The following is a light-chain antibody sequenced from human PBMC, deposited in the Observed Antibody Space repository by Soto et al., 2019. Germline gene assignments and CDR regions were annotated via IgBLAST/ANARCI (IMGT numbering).Light chain of an antibody. V-gene: IGKV1-5*01. CDR3: QQYNTYSWT. CDR1: QSIDNW. CDR2: DAS. Sequence: DIQMTQSPSTLFASVGDRVTITCRASQSIDNWLAWYQQKPGEAPKLLIYDASSLESGVPSTFSGSGSGTEFTLTISSLQPDDFATYYCQQYNTYSWTFGQGTKVEIK. J-gene: IGKJ1*01.